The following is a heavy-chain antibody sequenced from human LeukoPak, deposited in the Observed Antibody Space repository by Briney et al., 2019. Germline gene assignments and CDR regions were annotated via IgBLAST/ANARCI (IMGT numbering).Heavy chain of an antibody. CDR1: GGSISGGTYY. CDR3: ARPVGAPFAFDI. V-gene: IGHV4-61*02. D-gene: IGHD1-26*01. J-gene: IGHJ3*02. CDR2: IYSSGST. Sequence: PSETLSLTCSVSGGSISGGTYYWTWIRQPAGKGLEWIGRIYSSGSTNYNPSLKSRVTISVDTSKNQFSLKLSSVTAADTAVYYCARPVGAPFAFDIWGQGTMVTVSS.